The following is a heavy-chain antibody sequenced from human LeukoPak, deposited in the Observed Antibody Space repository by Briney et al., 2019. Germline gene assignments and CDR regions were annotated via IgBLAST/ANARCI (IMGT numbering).Heavy chain of an antibody. D-gene: IGHD1-14*01. CDR3: ARDRNSPAKYYFDY. CDR2: LSPSSTTI. V-gene: IGHV3-48*02. J-gene: IGHJ4*02. CDR1: GFNFIVYR. Sequence: GGSLRLSCAASGFNFIVYRMNWVRQAPGKGLEWLSYLSPSSTTIYYADSVKGRFTVSRDNAKNSLYLQMNSLRDEDTAVYYCARDRNSPAKYYFDYWGQGTLVTVSS.